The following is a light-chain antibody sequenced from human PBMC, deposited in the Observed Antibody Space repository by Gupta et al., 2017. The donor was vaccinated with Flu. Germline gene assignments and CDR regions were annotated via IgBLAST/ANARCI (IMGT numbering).Light chain of an antibody. J-gene: IGKJ2*01. CDR2: ASS. Sequence: PSSLSVSEGDSVTITCRASQNIRNYLNWYQQKPGQAPKLLIYASSNLQSGVPSRFSGSGSATDFTLTITGLQPDDFAVYFGQESFITPYSFGQGT. CDR1: QNIRNY. V-gene: IGKV1-39*01. CDR3: QESFITPYS.